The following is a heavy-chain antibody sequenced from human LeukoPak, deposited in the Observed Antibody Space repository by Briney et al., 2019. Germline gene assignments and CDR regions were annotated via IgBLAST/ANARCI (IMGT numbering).Heavy chain of an antibody. CDR3: ARDLGYCSSTSCYRR. CDR2: IIPILGIA. V-gene: IGHV1-69*04. D-gene: IGHD2-2*01. CDR1: GGTFSSYA. Sequence: ASVKVSCKASGGTFSSYAISWVRQAPGQGLEWMGRIIPILGIANYAQKFQGRVTITADKSTSTAYMELSSLRSEDTAMYYCARDLGYCSSTSCYRRWGQGTMVTVSS. J-gene: IGHJ3*01.